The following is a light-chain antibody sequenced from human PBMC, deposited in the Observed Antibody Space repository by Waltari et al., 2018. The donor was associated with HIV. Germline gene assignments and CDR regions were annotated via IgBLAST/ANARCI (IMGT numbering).Light chain of an antibody. V-gene: IGKV3-15*01. CDR3: QQYIEWPLT. CDR2: AAT. CDR1: QSISGN. Sequence: EIVMTQSPVTLSVSPGQRATLSCRASQSISGNIAWYQQKPGQAPRLLIFAATTRATNVPARFSGSGFGTEVTLSISDLQSEDFAIYHCQQYIEWPLTFGQGTKVEVK. J-gene: IGKJ1*01.